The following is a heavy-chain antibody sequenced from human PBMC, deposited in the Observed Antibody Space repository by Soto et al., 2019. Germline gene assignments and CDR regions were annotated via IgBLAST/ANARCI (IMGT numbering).Heavy chain of an antibody. CDR3: ARDVRWTSGWFDL. Sequence: QVQLVQSGAEVKKPGASVKVSCKASGYSITCCAMHWVRQAPGQRLEWMGWINTVNGDTKYSEKFQGRVTIFRDTSANTAYMELSSLRSEDTAVYYCARDVRWTSGWFDLWGQGTLIVVSS. CDR2: INTVNGDT. CDR1: GYSITCCA. V-gene: IGHV1-3*04. D-gene: IGHD2-15*01. J-gene: IGHJ5*02.